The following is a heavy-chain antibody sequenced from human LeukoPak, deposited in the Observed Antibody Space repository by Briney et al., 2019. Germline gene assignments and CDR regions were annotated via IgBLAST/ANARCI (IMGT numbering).Heavy chain of an antibody. CDR2: ISTSGSDT. D-gene: IGHD1-7*01. CDR1: GFTFSNSA. V-gene: IGHV3-23*01. Sequence: GGSLRLSCAASGFTFSNSAMTWVRQAPGKGLEWVSAISTSGSDTIYTDSVKDRFTISGDNSKNTLYLQMNSLRAEDTAVYYCAKGGNYAPLDYWGQGTLVTVSS. J-gene: IGHJ4*02. CDR3: AKGGNYAPLDY.